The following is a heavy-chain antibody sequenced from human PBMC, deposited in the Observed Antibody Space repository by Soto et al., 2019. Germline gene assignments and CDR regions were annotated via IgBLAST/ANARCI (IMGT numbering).Heavy chain of an antibody. V-gene: IGHV3-23*01. Sequence: GGSLRLSCAASGFTFSSYAMSWVRQAPGKGLEWVSAISGSGGSTYYADSVKGRFTISRDNSKNTLYLQMNSLRAEDTAVYYCAKDPPKHKRGYIALKTDYWGQGTLVTVSS. CDR3: AKDPPKHKRGYIALKTDY. CDR1: GFTFSSYA. D-gene: IGHD3-16*02. CDR2: ISGSGGST. J-gene: IGHJ4*02.